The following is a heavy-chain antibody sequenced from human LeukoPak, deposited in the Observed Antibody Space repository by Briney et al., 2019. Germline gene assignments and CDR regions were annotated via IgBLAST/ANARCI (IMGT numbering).Heavy chain of an antibody. Sequence: GGSLRLSCAASGFTFSSYAMSWDRQAPGRGLEWVSAISGSGGSTYYADSVRGRFTISRDNSKNTLYLQMNSLRAEDTAVYYCAKGALRYFDWLLENWGQGTLVTVSS. V-gene: IGHV3-23*01. J-gene: IGHJ4*02. CDR2: ISGSGGST. CDR1: GFTFSSYA. D-gene: IGHD3-9*01. CDR3: AKGALRYFDWLLEN.